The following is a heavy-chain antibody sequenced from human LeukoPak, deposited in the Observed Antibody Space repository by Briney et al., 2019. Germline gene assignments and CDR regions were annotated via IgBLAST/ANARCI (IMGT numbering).Heavy chain of an antibody. CDR3: AREALYCSSTSCYRHFDP. CDR2: IYYSGST. Sequence: SSETLSLTCTVSGGSNSSYYWSWIRQPPGKGLEWIGYIYYSGSTNYNPSLKSRVTISVDTSKNQFSLKLSSVTAADTAVYYCAREALYCSSTSCYRHFDPWGQGTLVTVSS. CDR1: GGSNSSYY. V-gene: IGHV4-59*01. J-gene: IGHJ5*02. D-gene: IGHD2-2*02.